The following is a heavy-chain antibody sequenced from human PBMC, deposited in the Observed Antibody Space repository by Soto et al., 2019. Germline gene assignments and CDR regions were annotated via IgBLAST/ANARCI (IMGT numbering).Heavy chain of an antibody. J-gene: IGHJ6*02. V-gene: IGHV1-18*01. CDR3: ARDQNSGWYGKASGMDV. CDR2: ISAYNGNT. D-gene: IGHD6-19*01. Sequence: ASVKVSCKASGYTFTNYGISWVRQAPGQGLEWMGWISAYNGNTNYAQKLQGRVTMTIDTSTSTTYMELRSLRSDDTAVYYCARDQNSGWYGKASGMDVCGQGITISVSS. CDR1: GYTFTNYG.